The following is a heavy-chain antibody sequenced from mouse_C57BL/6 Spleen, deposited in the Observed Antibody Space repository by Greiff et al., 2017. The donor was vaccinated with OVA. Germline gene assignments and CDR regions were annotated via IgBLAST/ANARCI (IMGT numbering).Heavy chain of an antibody. CDR1: GYTFTDYE. V-gene: IGHV1-15*01. J-gene: IGHJ4*01. CDR2: IDPETGGT. CDR3: TRSETRAMDY. Sequence: QVQLQQSGAELVRPGASVTLSCKASGYTFTDYEMHWVKQTPVHGLEWIGAIDPETGGTAYNQKFKGKAILTAAKSSSTAYMELRSLTSEDSAVYYCTRSETRAMDYWGQGTSVTVSS.